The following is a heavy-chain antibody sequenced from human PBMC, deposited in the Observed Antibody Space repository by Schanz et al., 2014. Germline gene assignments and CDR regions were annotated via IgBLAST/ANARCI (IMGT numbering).Heavy chain of an antibody. Sequence: QVQLVQSGAEVKKPGASVKVSCKASGYTLTAYYMHWVRQAPGQGLEWMGWINPDSGGTNYAQKVQGRVTITRDMSINTAYMELSRLRSDDSAVYYCASDFWSGYSHYYYGLDVWGQGTTVTVSS. J-gene: IGHJ6*02. V-gene: IGHV1-2*02. CDR2: INPDSGGT. D-gene: IGHD3-3*01. CDR3: ASDFWSGYSHYYYGLDV. CDR1: GYTLTAYY.